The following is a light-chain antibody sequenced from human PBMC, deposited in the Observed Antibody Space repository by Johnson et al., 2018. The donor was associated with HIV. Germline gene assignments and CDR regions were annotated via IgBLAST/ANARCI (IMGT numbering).Light chain of an antibody. CDR1: SSNIGNNY. Sequence: QSVLTQPPSVSAAPGQKVTISCSGSSSNIGNNYVSWYQQFPGTAPKLLIYDNNKRPSGIPDRFSVSKSGPSATLGITGLQTGDEADYYCGTWDSSLSTYVFGSGTKVTVL. V-gene: IGLV1-51*01. J-gene: IGLJ1*01. CDR2: DNN. CDR3: GTWDSSLSTYV.